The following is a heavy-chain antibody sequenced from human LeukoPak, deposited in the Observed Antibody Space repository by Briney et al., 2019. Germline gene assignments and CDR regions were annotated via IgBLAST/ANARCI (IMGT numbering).Heavy chain of an antibody. J-gene: IGHJ4*02. D-gene: IGHD2-2*01. V-gene: IGHV3-30*03. CDR2: ISNDGTNK. CDR3: AISAHCSSTSCYFSGHAQRSLDS. Sequence: PGRSLRLSCVASGFTFNNYGMQWVRRAPGRGVEWVASISNDGTNKYYVDSVRGGFTISRGNSKHTMYLEVNSLRGEDPAVSYCAISAHCSSTSCYFSGHAQRSLDSGSQGTLATVSS. CDR1: GFTFNNYG.